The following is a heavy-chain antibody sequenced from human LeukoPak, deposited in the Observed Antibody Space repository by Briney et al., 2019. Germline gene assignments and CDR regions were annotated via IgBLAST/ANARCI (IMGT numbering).Heavy chain of an antibody. J-gene: IGHJ5*02. CDR1: GFTFSSYA. Sequence: GGSLRLSCAASGFTFSSYAMHWVRQAPGKGLEWVAVISYDGSNKYYADSVKGRFTISRDNSKNTLYLQMNSLRAEDTAVYYCARDRVNPGGFDPWGQGTLVTVPS. CDR3: ARDRVNPGGFDP. V-gene: IGHV3-30-3*01. CDR2: ISYDGSNK. D-gene: IGHD2-21*01.